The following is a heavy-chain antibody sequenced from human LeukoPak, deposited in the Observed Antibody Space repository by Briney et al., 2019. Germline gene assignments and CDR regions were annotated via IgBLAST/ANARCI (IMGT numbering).Heavy chain of an antibody. CDR1: GFTFGDHA. Sequence: GGSLRLSCTASGFTFGDHAMSWVRQAPGKGLEWVGFIRSKAYGGTTEYAASVKGRFTISRDDSKSIAYLQMNSLKTEDTAVYYCTRDEYCSSTSCFHYYYYMDVWGKGTTVTISS. V-gene: IGHV3-49*04. CDR3: TRDEYCSSTSCFHYYYYMDV. CDR2: IRSKAYGGTT. D-gene: IGHD2-2*01. J-gene: IGHJ6*03.